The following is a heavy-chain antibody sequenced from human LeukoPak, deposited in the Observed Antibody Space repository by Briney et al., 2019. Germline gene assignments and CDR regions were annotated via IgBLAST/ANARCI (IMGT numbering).Heavy chain of an antibody. CDR2: INPSGGST. J-gene: IGHJ4*02. Sequence: GASVKVSCKASGYSFINYYIHWVRQAPGQGLEWMGIINPSGGSTSYAQKFQGRVTMTRDKSTSTVYMELNSLRSEDTAVYYCARAWEAVAGNYGVIDYWGQGTLVTVSP. CDR3: ARAWEAVAGNYGVIDY. D-gene: IGHD1-7*01. V-gene: IGHV1-46*01. CDR1: GYSFINYY.